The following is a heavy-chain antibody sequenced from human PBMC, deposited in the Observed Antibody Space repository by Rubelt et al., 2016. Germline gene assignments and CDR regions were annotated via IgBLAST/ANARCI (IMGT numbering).Heavy chain of an antibody. Sequence: GSCKASGYTFTSYAMHWVRQAPGQRLEWMGWINAGNGNTKYSQKFQGRVTITRDTSASTAYMELSSLRSEDTAVYYCARAVHDSSGYYYVVYFDYWGQGTLVTVSS. V-gene: IGHV1-3*01. CDR3: ARAVHDSSGYYYVVYFDY. J-gene: IGHJ4*02. CDR2: INAGNGNT. CDR1: GYTFTSYA. D-gene: IGHD3-22*01.